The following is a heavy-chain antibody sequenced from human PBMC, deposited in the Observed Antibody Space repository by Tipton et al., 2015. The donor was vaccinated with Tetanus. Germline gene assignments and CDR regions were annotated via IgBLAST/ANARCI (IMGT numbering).Heavy chain of an antibody. CDR2: IDPNSGDT. D-gene: IGHD2-21*01. V-gene: IGHV1-2*02. J-gene: IGHJ6*02. Sequence: QMQLVQSGAEVKKPGASVKVSCKAFGYTFTAQYMYWVRQAPGQGLEWMVWIDPNSGDTKYAQKFQGRVTMTRDTSISTAYMELRSLRSDDPAVYYCARARGDFIYSGMDVWGPGTTVPVS. CDR3: ARARGDFIYSGMDV. CDR1: GYTFTAQY.